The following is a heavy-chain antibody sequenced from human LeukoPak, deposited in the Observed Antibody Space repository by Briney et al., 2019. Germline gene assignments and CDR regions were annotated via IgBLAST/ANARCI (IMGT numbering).Heavy chain of an antibody. V-gene: IGHV1-69*05. J-gene: IGHJ6*03. Sequence: ASVKVSCKASGGTFSSYAISWVRQAPGQGLEWMGGIIPIFGASNYAQNFQGRVTMTTDESTSTAYMELSSPRSEDTAVYYCARGRGDDYSVPYNYHYMDAWGKGTTVTVSS. CDR1: GGTFSSYA. CDR3: ARGRGDDYSVPYNYHYMDA. D-gene: IGHD3-16*01. CDR2: IIPIFGAS.